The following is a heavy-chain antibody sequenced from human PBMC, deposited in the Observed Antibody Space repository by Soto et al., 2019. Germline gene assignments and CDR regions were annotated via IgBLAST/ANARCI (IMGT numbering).Heavy chain of an antibody. CDR2: VYSGGAT. V-gene: IGHV3-53*02. D-gene: IGHD3-10*01. Sequence: QLVETGGGLIQPGTSLTLSCAASGFSVSRNYMTWVRQAPGKGLEWVSFVYSGGATFYADSVKGRFILSRDDSQNTLELPMNNLGAEDTAVYYCAIAPGRLWGRGTLVTVAS. J-gene: IGHJ4*02. CDR3: AIAPGRL. CDR1: GFSVSRNY.